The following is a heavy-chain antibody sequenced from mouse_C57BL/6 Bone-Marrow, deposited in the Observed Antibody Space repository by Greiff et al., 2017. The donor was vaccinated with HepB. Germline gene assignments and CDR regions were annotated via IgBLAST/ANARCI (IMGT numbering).Heavy chain of an antibody. D-gene: IGHD1-1*01. V-gene: IGHV1-26*01. CDR1: GYTFTDYY. Sequence: VQLQQSGPELVKPGASVKISCKASGYTFTDYYMNWVKQSHGKSLEWIGDINPNNGGTSYNQKFKGKATLTVDKSSSTAYMELRSLTSEDSAVYYCARNGSLYYFDYWGQGTTLTVSS. CDR2: INPNNGGT. CDR3: ARNGSLYYFDY. J-gene: IGHJ2*01.